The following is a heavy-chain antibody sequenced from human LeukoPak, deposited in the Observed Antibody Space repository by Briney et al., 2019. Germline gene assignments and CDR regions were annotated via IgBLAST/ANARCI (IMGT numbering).Heavy chain of an antibody. V-gene: IGHV3-9*01. CDR1: GFTFDDYA. J-gene: IGHJ6*02. Sequence: GGSLRLSCAASGFTFDDYAMHWVRQAPGKGLEWVSGISWNSGSMDYADSVKGRFTISRDNAKNSLYLQMNSLRAEDTALYYCAKDMARPGSDILVGDYYYGKDVWGQGTTVTVSS. CDR2: ISWNSGSM. D-gene: IGHD2-2*01. CDR3: AKDMARPGSDILVGDYYYGKDV.